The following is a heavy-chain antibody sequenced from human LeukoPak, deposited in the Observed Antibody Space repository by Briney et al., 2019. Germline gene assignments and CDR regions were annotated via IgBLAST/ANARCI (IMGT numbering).Heavy chain of an antibody. D-gene: IGHD2-15*01. CDR1: GFPFSSYA. V-gene: IGHV3-64D*09. CDR2: ISDSGGST. CDR3: VRGYSFGPYGMDV. J-gene: IGHJ6*02. Sequence: GGSLRLSCSASGFPFSSYAMHWVRQAPGKGLKYVSAISDSGGSTYYADLVKGRFTISRDNSKNTLYLQMSSLRAEDTAVYFCVRGYSFGPYGMDVWGQGTTVTVSS.